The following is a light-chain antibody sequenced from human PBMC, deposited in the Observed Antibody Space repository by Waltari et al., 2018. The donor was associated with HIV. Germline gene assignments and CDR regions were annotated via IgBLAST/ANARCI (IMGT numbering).Light chain of an antibody. V-gene: IGLV1-40*01. J-gene: IGLJ2*01. CDR2: GDT. CDR1: SPNIGAGYD. Sequence: QSVLTQPPSVSGAPGQRVTIPCTGSSPNIGAGYDVHWYQHLPGTAPKLLIYGDTNRPSGVPDRFSGSRSATSASLAITGLQAEDEADYYCQSYDSSLSVLFGGGTKLTVL. CDR3: QSYDSSLSVL.